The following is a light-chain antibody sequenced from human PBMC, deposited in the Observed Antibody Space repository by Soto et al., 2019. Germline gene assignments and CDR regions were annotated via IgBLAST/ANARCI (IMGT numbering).Light chain of an antibody. CDR3: QQYHKSPRT. Sequence: EIVLTQSPGTLSLSPGERATLSCRASQTVGGDYLAWYQQKPGQAPRLLIYGAFNRAAGTPDRFSGCGSGTDFTLTITRLEPEDFAVYYCQQYHKSPRTFGQGTKVEV. V-gene: IGKV3-20*01. CDR1: QTVGGDY. CDR2: GAF. J-gene: IGKJ1*01.